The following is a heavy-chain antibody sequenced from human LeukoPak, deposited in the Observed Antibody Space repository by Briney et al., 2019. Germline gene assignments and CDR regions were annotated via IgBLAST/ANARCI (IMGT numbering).Heavy chain of an antibody. D-gene: IGHD5-18*01. Sequence: SETLSLTCTVSGGSISSSSYYWGWIRQPPGKGLEWIGSIYYSGSTNYNPSLKSRVTISVDTSKNQFSLKLSSETAADTAVYYCAREGGYSYGVDYWGQGTLVTVSS. CDR1: GGSISSSSYY. J-gene: IGHJ4*02. CDR3: AREGGYSYGVDY. V-gene: IGHV4-39*07. CDR2: IYYSGST.